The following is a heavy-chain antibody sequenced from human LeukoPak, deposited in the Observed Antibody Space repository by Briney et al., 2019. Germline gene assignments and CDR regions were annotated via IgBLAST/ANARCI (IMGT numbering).Heavy chain of an antibody. CDR1: GGTFSSYA. D-gene: IGHD2-15*01. CDR3: ASPWEEGYCSGGSCYSFDY. V-gene: IGHV1-69*13. CDR2: IIPIFGTA. Sequence: VKVSCKASGGTFSSYAISWVRQAPGQGLGWVGGIIPIFGTANYAQKFQGRVTITADESTSTAYMELSSLRSEDTAVYYCASPWEEGYCSGGSCYSFDYWGQGTLVTVSS. J-gene: IGHJ4*02.